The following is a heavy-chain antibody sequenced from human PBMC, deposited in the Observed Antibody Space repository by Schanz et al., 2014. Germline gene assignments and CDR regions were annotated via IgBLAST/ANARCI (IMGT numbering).Heavy chain of an antibody. D-gene: IGHD1-1*01. J-gene: IGHJ4*02. Sequence: EVQLVESGGGLVQPGGSLRLSCTASGFTFSDYWMSWVRQAPGKGLEWVSAISGGGGTTYYADSVKGRFTISRDNSKNTLYLQMNSLRAEDTALYYCARDRRNADLDYWGQGTLVTVSS. CDR1: GFTFSDYW. V-gene: IGHV3-23*04. CDR2: ISGGGGTT. CDR3: ARDRRNADLDY.